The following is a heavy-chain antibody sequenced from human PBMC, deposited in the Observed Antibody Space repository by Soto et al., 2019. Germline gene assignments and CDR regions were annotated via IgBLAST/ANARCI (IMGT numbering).Heavy chain of an antibody. CDR3: AGGIAAAGYGMDV. V-gene: IGHV4-4*02. D-gene: IGHD6-13*01. CDR2: IYHSGST. J-gene: IGHJ6*02. CDR1: GGSISSSNW. Sequence: SETLSLTCAVSGGSISSSNWWSWVRQPPGKGLEGIGGIYHSGSTNYNPSLKSRVTISVDKSKNQFSLKRSSVTAADPAVYYCAGGIAAAGYGMDVWGQGPTVTVSS.